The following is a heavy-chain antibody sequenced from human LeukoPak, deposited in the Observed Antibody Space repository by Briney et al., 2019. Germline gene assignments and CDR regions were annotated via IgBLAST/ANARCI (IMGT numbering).Heavy chain of an antibody. Sequence: GGSLRLSCAASGFTFNTYWMSWVRQAPGKGLEWVSAISGSGGSTYYADSVKGRFTISRDNSKNTLYLQMNSLRAEDTAVYYCAKTWLYGSGSYLDYWGQGTLVTVSS. D-gene: IGHD3-10*01. J-gene: IGHJ4*02. CDR3: AKTWLYGSGSYLDY. CDR2: ISGSGGST. V-gene: IGHV3-23*01. CDR1: GFTFNTYW.